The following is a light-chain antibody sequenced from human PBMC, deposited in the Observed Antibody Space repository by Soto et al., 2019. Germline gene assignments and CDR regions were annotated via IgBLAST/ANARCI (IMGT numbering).Light chain of an antibody. J-gene: IGKJ2*01. CDR2: GAS. CDR3: QQYCSSPFT. V-gene: IGKV3-20*01. Sequence: EIVLTQSPGSLSLSPGERATLSCRASQSLSSNYLAWYHQKPGQAPRLLIYGASSRATGIPDRFSGSGSGTDFTLTISRLEPEDFAVYFCQQYCSSPFTFGQGTKLEIK. CDR1: QSLSSNY.